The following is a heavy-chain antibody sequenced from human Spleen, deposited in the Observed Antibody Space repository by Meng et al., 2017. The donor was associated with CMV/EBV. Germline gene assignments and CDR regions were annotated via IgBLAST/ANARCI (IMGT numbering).Heavy chain of an antibody. J-gene: IGHJ6*02. V-gene: IGHV3-30*02. D-gene: IGHD2-2*01. Sequence: GGSLRLSCAASGFSFGTYGMHWVRQAPDKGLEWVALIWYDGSNAYYADSVKGRFTISRDNSKNTLFLQMNSLRPEDTAVYYCARNKVSSIYYYYYYGMDVWGQGTTVTVSS. CDR3: ARNKVSSIYYYYYYGMDV. CDR1: GFSFGTYG. CDR2: IWYDGSNA.